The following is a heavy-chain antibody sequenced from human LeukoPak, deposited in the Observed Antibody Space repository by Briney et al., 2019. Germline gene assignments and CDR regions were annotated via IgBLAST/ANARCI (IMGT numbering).Heavy chain of an antibody. V-gene: IGHV4-34*01. D-gene: IGHD6-19*01. J-gene: IGHJ3*02. Sequence: KPSETLSLTCAVYGGSFSGYYWSWIRQPPGKGLEWIGEINHSGSTNYNPSPKSRVTISVDTSKNQFSLKLSSVTAADTAVYYCARGVGYSSGRHLRVGDAFDIWGQGTMVTVSS. CDR2: INHSGST. CDR1: GGSFSGYY. CDR3: ARGVGYSSGRHLRVGDAFDI.